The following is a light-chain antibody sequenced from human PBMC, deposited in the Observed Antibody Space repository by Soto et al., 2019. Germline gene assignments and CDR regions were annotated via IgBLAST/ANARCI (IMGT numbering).Light chain of an antibody. V-gene: IGLV2-8*01. CDR1: SSDVGGYNY. J-gene: IGLJ3*02. CDR3: SSYAGSNNLV. Sequence: QSALTQPPSASGSPGQSVTISCTGNSSDVGGYNYVSWYQQHPGKAPKLMIYEVIKRPSGVPDRFSGSKSGNTASLAVSGLQAEDEADYYCSSYAGSNNLVFGGGTQLTVL. CDR2: EVI.